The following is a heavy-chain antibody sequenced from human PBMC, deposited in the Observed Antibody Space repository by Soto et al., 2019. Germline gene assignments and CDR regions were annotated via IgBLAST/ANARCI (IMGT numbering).Heavy chain of an antibody. CDR3: ARDSYGSGYGMDV. CDR2: IYWDDDK. Sequence: QITLKESGPTLVKPTQTLTLTCTFSGFSLSTTGVGVGWIRQPPGKALEWLALIYWDDDKRYRPSLRNKLTITKDTSKDQVVLTMPNMDLVDTATYYCARDSYGSGYGMDVWGQGTTVTVSS. D-gene: IGHD3-10*01. CDR1: GFSLSTTGVG. V-gene: IGHV2-5*02. J-gene: IGHJ6*02.